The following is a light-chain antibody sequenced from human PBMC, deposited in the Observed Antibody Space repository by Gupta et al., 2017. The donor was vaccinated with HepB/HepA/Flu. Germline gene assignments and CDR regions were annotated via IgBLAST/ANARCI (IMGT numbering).Light chain of an antibody. V-gene: IGKV3-11*01. Sequence: EIVFTPSPVPLSLSPGERAILPCRASQTIGNFLGCYQQRPGQAPRLLIDDAFNVATGVPDRFSGSASGTDFTLTISSLEPEDFAVYYCQQRDSWPSTFGQGTKLEIK. J-gene: IGKJ2*02. CDR2: DAF. CDR1: QTIGNF. CDR3: QQRDSWPST.